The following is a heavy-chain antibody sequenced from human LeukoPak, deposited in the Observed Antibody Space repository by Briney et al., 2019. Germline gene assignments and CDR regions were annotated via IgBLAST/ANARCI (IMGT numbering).Heavy chain of an antibody. D-gene: IGHD4-11*01. V-gene: IGHV3-48*02. CDR2: ISSTGNTI. Sequence: QPGGSLRLSCAASGFTFSNYKMTWVRQAPGKGLGWLSYISSTGNTIYYTDSVKGRFTVSRDNAKSSLYLQMNGLRDEDTGVYYCAGEARMTTAFSWFDPWGQGTLVTVSS. J-gene: IGHJ5*01. CDR1: GFTFSNYK. CDR3: AGEARMTTAFSWFDP.